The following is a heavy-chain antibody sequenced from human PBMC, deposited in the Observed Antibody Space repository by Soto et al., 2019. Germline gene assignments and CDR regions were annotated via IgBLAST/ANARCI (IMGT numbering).Heavy chain of an antibody. CDR3: AKDAVYNDGLWLMDS. CDR2: VTGSGGQI. D-gene: IGHD2-21*01. J-gene: IGHJ5*02. V-gene: IGHV3-23*01. CDR1: GFTISTDA. Sequence: EVQLLESGGGLVQPGGSLRLSCAASGFTISTDAMTWVRQAPGKGLECVSGVTGSGGQIHYADSVKGRFTISKDNSKNTLYLQMSSLRDDDTALYYCAKDAVYNDGLWLMDSWGQGTLVTVSS.